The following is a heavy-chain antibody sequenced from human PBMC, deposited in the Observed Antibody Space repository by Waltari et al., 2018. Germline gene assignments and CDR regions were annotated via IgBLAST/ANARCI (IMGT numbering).Heavy chain of an antibody. J-gene: IGHJ4*02. D-gene: IGHD3-16*01. CDR2: ISSSSSTI. Sequence: EVQLVESGGGLVQPGESLRLSCAAPGFPFGSYSMNWVRQAPGKGLEWVSYISSSSSTIYYADSVKGRFTISRDNAKNSLYLQMNSLRAEDTAVYYCASYDYIWGSNDYWGQGTLVTVSS. V-gene: IGHV3-48*01. CDR3: ASYDYIWGSNDY. CDR1: GFPFGSYS.